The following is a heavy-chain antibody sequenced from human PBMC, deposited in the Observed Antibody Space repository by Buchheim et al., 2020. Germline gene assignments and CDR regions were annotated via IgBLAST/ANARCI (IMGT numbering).Heavy chain of an antibody. Sequence: QVQLQESGPGLVKPSQTLSLTCTVSGGSISSGDYYWSWIRQPPGKGLEWIGYIYYSGSTYYNPSLKSRVNISVDTSKNQFSLKLSSVTAADTAVYYCASGWRCSGGSCYTYYGMDVWGQGTT. CDR1: GGSISSGDYY. CDR2: IYYSGST. V-gene: IGHV4-30-4*01. J-gene: IGHJ6*02. D-gene: IGHD2-15*01. CDR3: ASGWRCSGGSCYTYYGMDV.